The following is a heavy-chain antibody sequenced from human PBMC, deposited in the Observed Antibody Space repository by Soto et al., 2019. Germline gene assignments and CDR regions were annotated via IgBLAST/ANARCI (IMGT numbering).Heavy chain of an antibody. Sequence: SGGSLRLSCAASGFTVSNNYMSWVRQAPGKGLEWVSLIYSGGSTFYADSVKGRFTISRDNSKNTLYLQMNSLRAEDTAVYYCAKDPPIITIFGVAPDYWGQGTLVTVSS. J-gene: IGHJ4*02. V-gene: IGHV3-53*01. CDR3: AKDPPIITIFGVAPDY. CDR2: IYSGGST. D-gene: IGHD3-3*01. CDR1: GFTVSNNY.